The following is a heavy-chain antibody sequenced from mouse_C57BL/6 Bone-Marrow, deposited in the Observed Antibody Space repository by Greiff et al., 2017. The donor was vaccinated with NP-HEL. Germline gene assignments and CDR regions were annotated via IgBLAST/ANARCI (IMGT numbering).Heavy chain of an antibody. J-gene: IGHJ3*01. CDR3: AREGEYEGVN. Sequence: EVQLQESGPELVKPGDSVKISCKASGYSFTGYFMNWVMQSPGKSLEWIGRINPYNGDTFYNQKFKGKATLTVDKSSSTAHMELRSLTSEDTAVYYCAREGEYEGVNWGQGTLVTVSA. V-gene: IGHV1-20*01. CDR2: INPYNGDT. CDR1: GYSFTGYF. D-gene: IGHD2-14*01.